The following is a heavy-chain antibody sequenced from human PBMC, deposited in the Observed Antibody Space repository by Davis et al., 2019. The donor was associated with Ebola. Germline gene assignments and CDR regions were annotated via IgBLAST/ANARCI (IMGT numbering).Heavy chain of an antibody. CDR1: GYTFTSYA. CDR3: ARGNWIESGCFDY. Sequence: AASVKVSCKASGYTFTSYAMHWVRQAPGQRLEWMGWINAGNGNTKYSQKFQGRVTMTRNTSISTAYMELSSLRSEDTAVYYCARGNWIESGCFDYWGQGTLVTVSS. CDR2: INAGNGNT. J-gene: IGHJ4*02. V-gene: IGHV1-3*01. D-gene: IGHD5-12*01.